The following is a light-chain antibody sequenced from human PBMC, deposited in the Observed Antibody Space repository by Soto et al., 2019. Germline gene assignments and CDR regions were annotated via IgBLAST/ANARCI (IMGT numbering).Light chain of an antibody. CDR1: TSNIGSNT. CDR2: DND. Sequence: QSVLTQPPSASGTPGQRVTISASGSTSNIGSNTVSWYQQLPGTAPRLLIYDNDERPSGVPDRFSGSKSATSASLAISGLQREDEGDYYCATWDDSRNGYVFGPGTKVTVL. CDR3: ATWDDSRNGYV. V-gene: IGLV1-44*01. J-gene: IGLJ1*01.